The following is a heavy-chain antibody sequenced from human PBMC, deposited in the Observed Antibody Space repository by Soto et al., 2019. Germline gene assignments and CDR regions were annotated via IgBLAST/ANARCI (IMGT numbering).Heavy chain of an antibody. D-gene: IGHD3-3*01. J-gene: IGHJ6*02. V-gene: IGHV4-30-4*01. Sequence: SETLSLTCTVSGGSISSGDYYWSWIRHPPGNGLEWIGYIYYSGSTYYNPSLKSRVTISVDTSKNQFSLKLSSVTAADTAVYYCARGDSTGEFWSGPDYGMDVWGQGPTMTFYS. CDR2: IYYSGST. CDR1: GGSISSGDYY. CDR3: ARGDSTGEFWSGPDYGMDV.